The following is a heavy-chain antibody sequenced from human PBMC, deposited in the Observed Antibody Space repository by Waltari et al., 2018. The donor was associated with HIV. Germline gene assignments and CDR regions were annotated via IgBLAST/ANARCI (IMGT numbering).Heavy chain of an antibody. V-gene: IGHV4-39*01. CDR3: MRHRGYFPPDY. J-gene: IGHJ4*02. Sequence: QLQLQESGSGLVKPSETLSLTCTVPAGSITDRSGYYHWVWIRQPTGKALEWIGNIHYSGNTFYNPSLSSRVTISADKSKNQFSLKLRSVTAADTAVYFCMRHRGYFPPDYWGQGTLVTVSS. CDR2: IHYSGNT. CDR1: AGSITDRSGYYH. D-gene: IGHD1-26*01.